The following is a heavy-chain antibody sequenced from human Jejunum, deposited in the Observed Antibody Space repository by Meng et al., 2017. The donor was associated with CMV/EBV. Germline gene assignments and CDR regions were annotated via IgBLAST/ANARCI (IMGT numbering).Heavy chain of an antibody. J-gene: IGHJ6*02. CDR2: IYGGGIT. CDR3: AGESGLPNGMDV. D-gene: IGHD4-11*01. V-gene: IGHV3-53*01. Sequence: AAFGFTVSENYMTWVRQAPGKGLEWVSVIYGGGITYYADSVKGRFTTSRDNSKNTVLLQMNSLRAEDTAVYYCAGESGLPNGMDVWGRGTTVTVSS. CDR1: GFTVSENY.